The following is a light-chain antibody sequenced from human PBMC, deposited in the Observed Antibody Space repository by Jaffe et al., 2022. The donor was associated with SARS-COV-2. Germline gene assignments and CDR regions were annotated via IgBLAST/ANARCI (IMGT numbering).Light chain of an antibody. CDR3: QQYGSSPPMYT. Sequence: VLTQSPGTLSLSPGERATLSCRASQSVSSRYLTWYQQKPGRAPRLLIYGASSRATGIPDRFSGSGSGTDFTLTISRLEPEDFAVYYCQQYGSSPPMYTFGQGTKLEIK. CDR1: QSVSSRY. J-gene: IGKJ2*01. V-gene: IGKV3-20*01. CDR2: GAS.